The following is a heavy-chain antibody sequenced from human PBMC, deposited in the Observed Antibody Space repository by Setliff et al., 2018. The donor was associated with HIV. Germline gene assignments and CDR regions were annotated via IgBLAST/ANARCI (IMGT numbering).Heavy chain of an antibody. Sequence: ASVKVSCKLSGYTMTELPMHWVRQAPGKGLEWMGGFDPEVGETIYAQKFQGRVAMTWDTSISTAYMVLSNLKSEDTAVYYCATARRDYYDRGRRSHYYIDVWGKGTTVTVSS. CDR3: ATARRDYYDRGRRSHYYIDV. D-gene: IGHD3-22*01. CDR1: GYTMTELP. V-gene: IGHV1-24*01. J-gene: IGHJ6*03. CDR2: FDPEVGET.